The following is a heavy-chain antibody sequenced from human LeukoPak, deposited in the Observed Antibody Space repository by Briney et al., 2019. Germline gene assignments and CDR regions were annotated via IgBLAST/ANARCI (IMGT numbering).Heavy chain of an antibody. Sequence: GASVKVSCKASGYTFTSYDINWVRQATGQGLEWMGWMNPNSGNTGYAQKFQGRVTMTRNTSISTAYMELSSLGSEDTAVYYCARFYYDSSGYYYEYYYYGMDVWGQGTTVTVSS. CDR3: ARFYYDSSGYYYEYYYYGMDV. V-gene: IGHV1-8*01. J-gene: IGHJ6*02. D-gene: IGHD3-22*01. CDR2: MNPNSGNT. CDR1: GYTFTSYD.